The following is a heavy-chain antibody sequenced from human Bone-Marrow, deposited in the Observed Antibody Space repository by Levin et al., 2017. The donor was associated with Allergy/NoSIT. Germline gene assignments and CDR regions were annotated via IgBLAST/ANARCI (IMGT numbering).Heavy chain of an antibody. Sequence: ESGPTLVKPTQTLTLTCTFSGFSLIPSGMRVNWIRQPPGKALEWLARIDWDDDEFYNTSLKTRLTISKDTSKNQVVLTMTNMDPVDTAMYYCARMRTDSSGLFDYWGQGILVTVSS. CDR1: GFSLIPSGMR. D-gene: IGHD3-22*01. J-gene: IGHJ4*02. CDR3: ARMRTDSSGLFDY. CDR2: IDWDDDE. V-gene: IGHV2-70*04.